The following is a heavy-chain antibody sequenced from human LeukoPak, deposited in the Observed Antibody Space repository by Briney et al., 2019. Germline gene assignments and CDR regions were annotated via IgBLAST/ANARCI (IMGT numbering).Heavy chain of an antibody. V-gene: IGHV4-34*01. Sequence: SETLSLTCAVYGGSFSGYYWSWIRQPPGKGLEWIGEINHSGSTNYNPSLKSRVTISVDTSKNQFSLKLSSVTAADTAVYYCAREPSYWGQGTLVTVSS. J-gene: IGHJ4*02. CDR3: AREPSY. CDR1: GGSFSGYY. CDR2: INHSGST.